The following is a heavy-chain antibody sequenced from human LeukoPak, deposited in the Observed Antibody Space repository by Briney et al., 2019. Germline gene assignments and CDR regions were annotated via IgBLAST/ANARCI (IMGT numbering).Heavy chain of an antibody. Sequence: NPSGTLSLTCTVSGGSISTYYWSWIRQPAGKDPEWIGHIYSSGSTNYNPSLKSRVTMSVDTSKNQLSLKLNSVTAADTAVYYCARGYGSGSNWFDPWGQGTLVIVSS. CDR1: GGSISTYY. J-gene: IGHJ5*02. CDR3: ARGYGSGSNWFDP. CDR2: IYSSGST. D-gene: IGHD3-10*01. V-gene: IGHV4-4*07.